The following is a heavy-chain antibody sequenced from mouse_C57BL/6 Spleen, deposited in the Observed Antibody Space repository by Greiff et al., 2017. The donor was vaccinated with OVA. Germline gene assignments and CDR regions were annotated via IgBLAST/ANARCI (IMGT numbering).Heavy chain of an antibody. V-gene: IGHV1-82*01. Sequence: QVQLKESGPELVKPGASVKISCKASGYAFSSSWMNWVKQRPGKGLEWIGRIYPGDGDTNYNGKFKGKATLTADKSSSTAYMQLSSLTSEDSAVYFCASHYSNYLAWFAYWGQGTLVTVSA. CDR3: ASHYSNYLAWFAY. D-gene: IGHD2-5*01. CDR1: GYAFSSSW. J-gene: IGHJ3*01. CDR2: IYPGDGDT.